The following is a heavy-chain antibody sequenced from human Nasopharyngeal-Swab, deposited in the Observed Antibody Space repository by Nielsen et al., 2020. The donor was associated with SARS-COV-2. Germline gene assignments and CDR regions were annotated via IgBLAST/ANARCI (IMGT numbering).Heavy chain of an antibody. Sequence: SETLSLTCTVSGVSISSQYWSWIRQPPGKGLEWIGYISHNNGTNYNPSLKSRVTISVATSKNQFSLKLTSVTAADTAVYYCARGGAGVVASPVLGLGPFYYYHFMDVWGQGTTVTVSS. V-gene: IGHV4-59*11. CDR1: GVSISSQY. CDR2: ISHNNGT. D-gene: IGHD6-6*01. CDR3: ARGGAGVVASPVLGLGPFYYYHFMDV. J-gene: IGHJ6*03.